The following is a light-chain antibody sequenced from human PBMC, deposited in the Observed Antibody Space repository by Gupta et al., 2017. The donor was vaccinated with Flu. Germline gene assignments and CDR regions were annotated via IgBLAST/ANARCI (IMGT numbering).Light chain of an antibody. CDR1: SSNIGYNY. Sequence: QSVLTQPPSASGTPGQRVTISCSGGSSNIGYNYVSWYQQLPGTAPKLLIYRNNQRPSGVPDRFSGSKYGTSASLAISGLRSEDEADYSCASWDDSLSAWVFGGGTKLTVL. J-gene: IGLJ3*02. CDR3: ASWDDSLSAWV. CDR2: RNN. V-gene: IGLV1-47*01.